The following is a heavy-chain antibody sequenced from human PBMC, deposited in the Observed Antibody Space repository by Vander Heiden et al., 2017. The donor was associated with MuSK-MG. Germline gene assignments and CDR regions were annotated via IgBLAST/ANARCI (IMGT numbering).Heavy chain of an antibody. CDR3: AKDTGVLRFLEWLFDY. CDR1: GFTFSSYG. V-gene: IGHV3-30*18. J-gene: IGHJ4*02. D-gene: IGHD3-3*01. Sequence: GFTFSSYGMHWVRRAPGKGLEWVAVISYDGSNKYYADSVKGRFTISRDNSKNTLYLQMNSLRAEDTAVYYCAKDTGVLRFLEWLFDYWGQGTLVTVSS. CDR2: ISYDGSNK.